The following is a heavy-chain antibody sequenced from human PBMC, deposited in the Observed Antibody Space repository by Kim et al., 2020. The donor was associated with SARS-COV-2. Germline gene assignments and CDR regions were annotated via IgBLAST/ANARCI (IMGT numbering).Heavy chain of an antibody. J-gene: IGHJ4*02. Sequence: SETLSLTCTVSGGSISSGGYYWSWIRQHPGKGLEWIGYIYYSGSTYYNPSLKIRVTISVDTSKNQFSLKLSSVTAADTAVYYCARVYGYYYDSSGYYFDYWGQGTLVTVSS. CDR2: IYYSGST. CDR3: ARVYGYYYDSSGYYFDY. D-gene: IGHD3-22*01. V-gene: IGHV4-31*03. CDR1: GGSISSGGYY.